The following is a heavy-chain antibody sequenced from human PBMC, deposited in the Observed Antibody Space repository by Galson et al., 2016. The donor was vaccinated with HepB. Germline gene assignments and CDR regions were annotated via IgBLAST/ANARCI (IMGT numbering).Heavy chain of an antibody. V-gene: IGHV3-15*01. CDR1: GFTFNKVW. CDR3: KTRIDPFAGDR. CDR2: IHSRTDGGTT. D-gene: IGHD3-16*01. Sequence: SLRLSCAASGFTFNKVWMSWVRQAPGKGLEWVGRIHSRTDGGTTDYAAPVKGGFIISRDDSKNTLYLQMNSLKIEDTAVYYCKTRIDPFAGDRWGQGTRVTVSS. J-gene: IGHJ4*02.